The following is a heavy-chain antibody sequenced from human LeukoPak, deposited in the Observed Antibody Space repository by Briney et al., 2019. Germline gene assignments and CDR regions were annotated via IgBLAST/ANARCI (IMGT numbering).Heavy chain of an antibody. CDR2: IYYSGST. J-gene: IGHJ6*03. V-gene: IGHV4-59*01. Sequence: SETLSLTCTVSGGSISSYYWSWIRQAPGKGLEWIGYIYYSGSTNYNPSLKSRVTISVDTSKNQFSLKLSSVTAADTAVYYCARVEEGSGWHPGPHYYYYYMDVWGKGTTVTVSS. D-gene: IGHD6-25*01. CDR3: ARVEEGSGWHPGPHYYYYYMDV. CDR1: GGSISSYY.